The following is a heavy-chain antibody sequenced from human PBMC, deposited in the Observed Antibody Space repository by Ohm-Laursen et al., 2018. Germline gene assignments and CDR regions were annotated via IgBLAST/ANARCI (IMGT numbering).Heavy chain of an antibody. J-gene: IGHJ6*02. CDR1: GGSISSYY. CDR3: ARDLGIATYYYYGMDV. D-gene: IGHD6-13*01. CDR2: IYTSGST. V-gene: IGHV4-4*07. Sequence: SETLSLTCTVSGGSISSYYWSWIRQPAGKGLEWIGRIYTSGSTNYNPSLKSRVTMSVDTSKNQFSLKLSSVTAADTAVYYCARDLGIATYYYYGMDVWGQGTTVTVSS.